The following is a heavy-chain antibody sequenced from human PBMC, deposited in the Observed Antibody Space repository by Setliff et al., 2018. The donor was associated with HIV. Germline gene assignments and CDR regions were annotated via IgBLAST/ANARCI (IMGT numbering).Heavy chain of an antibody. Sequence: VNPTQTLTLTCTFSGFSLSSNGVSVGWIRQAPGKAPEWLALVYWNDNKQYSPSLKTRVTVTKDTSRNRVVLTMTDLDPVDTATYYCAHSGREVRGPYFDYWGQGVLVTVSS. CDR3: AHSGREVRGPYFDY. CDR1: GFSLSSNGVS. D-gene: IGHD3-10*01. J-gene: IGHJ4*02. CDR2: VYWNDNK. V-gene: IGHV2-5*01.